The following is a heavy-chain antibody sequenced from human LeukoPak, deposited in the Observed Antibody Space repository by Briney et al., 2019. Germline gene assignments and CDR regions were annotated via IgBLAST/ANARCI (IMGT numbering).Heavy chain of an antibody. CDR2: IWYDGSNK. J-gene: IGHJ4*02. V-gene: IGHV3-33*01. CDR3: ARDRGTNIVTAGLRPGYIDC. CDR1: GFTFNTYG. Sequence: GGSLRLSCAAAGFTFNTYGMHWLRQAPGKGLEWVALIWYDGSNKYYADSVKGRFTISRDNSRDTLFLQVNSLRVEDSAVYYCARDRGTNIVTAGLRPGYIDCWGQGTLVTVSS. D-gene: IGHD2-21*02.